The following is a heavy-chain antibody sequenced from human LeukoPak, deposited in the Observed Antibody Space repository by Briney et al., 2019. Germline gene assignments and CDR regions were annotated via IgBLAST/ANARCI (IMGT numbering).Heavy chain of an antibody. D-gene: IGHD2-8*01. J-gene: IGHJ6*03. V-gene: IGHV3-23*01. CDR3: AKGRGHCINGVCHNYYYMDV. Sequence: GGSLRLSCAASGFTFSSYAMSWVRQAPGKGLEWVSSISGRGGRTDYADSVKGRFTISRDNSKNTLYLQMSSLRAGDTAMYYCAKGRGHCINGVCHNYYYMDVWGKGTTVTVS. CDR2: ISGRGGRT. CDR1: GFTFSSYA.